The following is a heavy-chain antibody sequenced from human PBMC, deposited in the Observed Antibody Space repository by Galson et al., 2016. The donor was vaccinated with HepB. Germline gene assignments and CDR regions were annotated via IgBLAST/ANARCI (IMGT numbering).Heavy chain of an antibody. J-gene: IGHJ4*02. V-gene: IGHV3-13*05. CDR1: GFTFTTYA. D-gene: IGHD4-17*01. Sequence: SLRLSCAASGFTFTTYAMHWVRQPPGKGLEWVSAIGTAGDPFYPASVKGRFTISRDNSKNTLYLQMNSLRADDTAVYYCAKGMRRAGHYGDYAEYWGQGTLVTVSS. CDR2: IGTAGDP. CDR3: AKGMRRAGHYGDYAEY.